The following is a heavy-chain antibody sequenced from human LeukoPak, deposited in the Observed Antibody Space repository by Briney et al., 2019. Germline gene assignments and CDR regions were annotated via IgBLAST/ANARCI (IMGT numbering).Heavy chain of an antibody. CDR2: IRGSGGST. Sequence: GGSLSLSCAASGFTFSSYAMSWVREAPGEGQEWVSAIRGSGGSTYYADSVKGRFTISRDNSKNTLYLQMNSLRAEDTAVYYCAKWDPGSGYYYFQHWGQGTLVTVSS. D-gene: IGHD3-22*01. V-gene: IGHV3-23*01. J-gene: IGHJ1*01. CDR3: AKWDPGSGYYYFQH. CDR1: GFTFSSYA.